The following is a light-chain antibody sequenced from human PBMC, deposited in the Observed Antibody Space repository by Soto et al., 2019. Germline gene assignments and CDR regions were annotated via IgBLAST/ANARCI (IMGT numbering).Light chain of an antibody. CDR3: NSYTSKSTGV. CDR1: SSDVGGYNY. CDR2: EVS. Sequence: QSVLTQPASVSGSXGQSXXXSCTGTSSDVGGYNYVSWYQQHPGKAPKLIIYEVSNRPSGVSNRFSGSKSGNTASLTISGLQAEDEADYYCNSYTSKSTGVFGTGTKVTVL. V-gene: IGLV2-14*01. J-gene: IGLJ1*01.